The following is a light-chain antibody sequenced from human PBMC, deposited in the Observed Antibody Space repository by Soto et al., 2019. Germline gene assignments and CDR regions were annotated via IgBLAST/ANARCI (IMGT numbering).Light chain of an antibody. CDR1: QAVSTW. CDR2: AAS. J-gene: IGKJ3*01. Sequence: DIQMTQSPSFVSASVGDRVTITCRASQAVSTWLAWYQQKPGDAPKLLIYAASTLQSGVPSRFSGSGSGTDFTLTIRSLQPEDFAVYYCQQYGTSPFTFGPGTKVDLK. CDR3: QQYGTSPFT. V-gene: IGKV1-12*01.